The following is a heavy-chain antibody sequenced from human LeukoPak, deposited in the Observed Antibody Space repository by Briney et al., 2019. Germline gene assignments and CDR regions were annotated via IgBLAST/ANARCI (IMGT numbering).Heavy chain of an antibody. CDR3: ARGWTLKTPLGRVAGTSSRRGRYFDY. Sequence: SETLSLTCTVSGGSISITRYYWGWIRQPPGKGLEWIASMYSSGTTYYNPSLKSRVTISVDTSKNQFSLKMSSVTAADTAMYYCARGWTLKTPLGRVAGTSSRRGRYFDYWGQGTLVTVSS. CDR1: GGSISITRYY. J-gene: IGHJ4*01. D-gene: IGHD6-19*01. CDR2: MYSSGTT. V-gene: IGHV4-39*07.